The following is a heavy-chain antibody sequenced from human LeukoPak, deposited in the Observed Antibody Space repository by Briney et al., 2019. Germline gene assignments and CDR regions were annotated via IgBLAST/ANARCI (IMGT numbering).Heavy chain of an antibody. CDR1: GYTFTGYY. CDR3: ARDRRGYSYEDYYYYMDV. CDR2: INPNSGGT. V-gene: IGHV1-2*02. J-gene: IGHJ6*03. D-gene: IGHD5-18*01. Sequence: ASVKVSCKASGYTFTGYYMHWVRQAPGQGLEWMGWINPNSGGTNYAQKFQGRVTMTRDTSISTAYMELSRLRSDDTAVYYCARDRRGYSYEDYYYYMDVWGKGTTVTVSS.